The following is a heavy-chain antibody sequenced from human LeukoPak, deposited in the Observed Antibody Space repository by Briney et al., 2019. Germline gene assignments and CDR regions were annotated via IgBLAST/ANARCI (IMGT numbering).Heavy chain of an antibody. J-gene: IGHJ3*02. CDR3: ARDNDWNAFDI. D-gene: IGHD2-21*01. CDR2: ISSSSFYI. CDR1: GFTFRNYS. Sequence: GGSLRLSCAASGFTFRNYSMNWVRQAPGKGLEWVPSISSSSFYIYYADSVKGRFTISRDNAENSLYLQMNSLRADDTAVYYCARDNDWNAFDIWGQGTMVTVSS. V-gene: IGHV3-21*01.